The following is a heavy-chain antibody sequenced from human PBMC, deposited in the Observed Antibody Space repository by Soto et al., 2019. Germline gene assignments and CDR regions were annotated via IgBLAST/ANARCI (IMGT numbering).Heavy chain of an antibody. CDR3: VKQAHGLDGVAFDY. Sequence: GGSLRLSCSASGFIFSESTIYWVRQVPGEGLEAISAVSTSGRSTYYADSVKDRFTISRDNSKNTLFLQMGSLRPEDTAIYYCVKQAHGLDGVAFDYWGQGTQVTVSS. CDR2: VSTSGRST. CDR1: GFIFSEST. J-gene: IGHJ4*02. D-gene: IGHD2-15*01. V-gene: IGHV3-64D*06.